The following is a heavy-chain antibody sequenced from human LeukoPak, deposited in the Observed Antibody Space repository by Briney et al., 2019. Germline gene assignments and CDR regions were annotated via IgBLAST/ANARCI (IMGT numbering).Heavy chain of an antibody. D-gene: IGHD6-19*01. CDR2: ISAYNGNT. Sequence: ASVKVSCKASGYTFTSYGISWVRQAPGQGLEWMGWISAYNGNTNYAQKLQGRVTMTTDTSTSTAYMELRSLRSDDTAVYYCASTSSSGRYYIAFDIWGQGTMVTVSS. CDR3: ASTSSSGRYYIAFDI. J-gene: IGHJ3*02. CDR1: GYTFTSYG. V-gene: IGHV1-18*01.